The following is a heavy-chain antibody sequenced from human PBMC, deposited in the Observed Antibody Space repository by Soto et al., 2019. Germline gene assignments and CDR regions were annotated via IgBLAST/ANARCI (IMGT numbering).Heavy chain of an antibody. Sequence: SLTCTVSGVSITPYFWSWIRQPAGEAPEWLGRIYASGRTTYNPSLKSRVTMFVSQTQVSLRLASVTAADTAVYYCARHFDVDPSLDHYYFDLWGRGALVTVSS. CDR3: ARHFDVDPSLDHYYFDL. CDR1: GVSITPYF. J-gene: IGHJ2*01. V-gene: IGHV4-4*07. CDR2: IYASGRT. D-gene: IGHD3-9*01.